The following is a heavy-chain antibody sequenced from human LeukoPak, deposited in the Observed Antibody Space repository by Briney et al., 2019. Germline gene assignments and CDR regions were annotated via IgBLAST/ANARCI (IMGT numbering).Heavy chain of an antibody. CDR1: GFTFSSYS. Sequence: GGSLRLSCAASGFTFSSYSMNWVRQAPGKGLEWVSSISSSSSYIYYADSMKGRFTISRDNAKNSLYLQMNSLRAEGTAVYYCARGSYSGSYYVNYWGQGTLVTVSS. V-gene: IGHV3-21*01. J-gene: IGHJ4*02. D-gene: IGHD1-26*01. CDR2: ISSSSSYI. CDR3: ARGSYSGSYYVNY.